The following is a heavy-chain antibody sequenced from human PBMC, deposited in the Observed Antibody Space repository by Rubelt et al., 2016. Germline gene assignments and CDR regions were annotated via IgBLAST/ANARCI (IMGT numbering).Heavy chain of an antibody. J-gene: IGHJ3*02. CDR2: IKSKTDGGTT. CDR1: SNAW. Sequence: SNAWMSWVRQAPGKGLEWVGRIKSKTDGGTTDYAAPVKGRFTISRDDSKNTLYLQMNSLKTEDTAVYYCTTGADYGDYLPVAFDIWGQGTMVTVSS. CDR3: TTGADYGDYLPVAFDI. D-gene: IGHD4-17*01. V-gene: IGHV3-15*01.